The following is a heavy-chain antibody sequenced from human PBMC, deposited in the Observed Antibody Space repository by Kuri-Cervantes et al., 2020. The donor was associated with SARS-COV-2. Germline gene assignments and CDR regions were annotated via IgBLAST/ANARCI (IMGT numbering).Heavy chain of an antibody. Sequence: ASVKVSCKASGYTFTSYYMHWVRQAPGQGLEWMGIINPSGGSTSYAQKFQGRVTMTRDTSTSTVYMELSSLRSDDTAVYYCASSGGAAAGTGTDYYYYYYGMDVWGQGTTVTVSS. CDR1: GYTFTSYY. CDR3: ASSGGAAAGTGTDYYYYYYGMDV. CDR2: INPSGGST. V-gene: IGHV1-46*01. D-gene: IGHD6-13*01. J-gene: IGHJ6*02.